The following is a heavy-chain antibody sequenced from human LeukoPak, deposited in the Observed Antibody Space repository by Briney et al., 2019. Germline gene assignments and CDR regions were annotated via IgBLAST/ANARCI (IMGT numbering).Heavy chain of an antibody. V-gene: IGHV4-34*08. CDR1: GFTFSSYS. D-gene: IGHD3-10*01. Sequence: GSLRLSCAASGFTFSSYSMNWVRQAPGKGLEWIGEINHSGSTNYNPSLKSRVTISLDTSKNQFSLKMGSMTAADTAVYYCVSAAPRDYYYYIHVWGKGTTVTVSS. CDR3: VSAAPRDYYYYIHV. J-gene: IGHJ6*03. CDR2: INHSGST.